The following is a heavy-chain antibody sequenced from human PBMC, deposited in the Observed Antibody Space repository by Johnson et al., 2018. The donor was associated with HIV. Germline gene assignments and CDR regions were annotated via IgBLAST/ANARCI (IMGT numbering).Heavy chain of an antibody. D-gene: IGHD1-26*01. CDR1: GFTVSSNY. J-gene: IGHJ3*02. Sequence: VQLVESGGGLVQPGGSLRLSCAASGFTVSSNYMSWVRQAPGKGLEWVANIKQDGSEKYYVDSVKGRFTIYRDNAKNSLYLQMNNLRAEDTAIYYCAKDQSTEVGPTFVAAFDIWGQGTMVTVSS. CDR2: IKQDGSEK. V-gene: IGHV3-7*03. CDR3: AKDQSTEVGPTFVAAFDI.